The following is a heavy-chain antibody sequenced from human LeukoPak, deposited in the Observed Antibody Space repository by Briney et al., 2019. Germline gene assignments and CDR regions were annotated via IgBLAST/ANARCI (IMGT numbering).Heavy chain of an antibody. D-gene: IGHD5-12*01. CDR3: ARTLRDDY. CDR2: ISSSGNTV. Sequence: GGSLRLSCGASGFTFSDYYMSWIRQPPGKGLEWVSYISSSGNTVCYADSVKGRFTISRDNAKNAQYLQMNSLRAEDTAVYYCARTLRDDYWGQGTLVTVSS. J-gene: IGHJ4*02. V-gene: IGHV3-11*01. CDR1: GFTFSDYY.